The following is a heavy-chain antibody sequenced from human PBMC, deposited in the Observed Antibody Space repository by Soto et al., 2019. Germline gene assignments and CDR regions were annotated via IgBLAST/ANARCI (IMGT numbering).Heavy chain of an antibody. V-gene: IGHV1-69*01. CDR2: ILPMFGIP. CDR3: ARGGTSGWLKGAYDV. J-gene: IGHJ3*01. CDR1: GGTLSKHA. D-gene: IGHD6-19*01. Sequence: QVQLVQSGAEVKKAGSSVKVSCKASGGTLSKHAITWVRQAPGQGLEWMGGILPMFGIPNYPQNFQGRVTITADDSTNTSHMELNSLTSEDTAIYYCARGGTSGWLKGAYDVWGQGTMVTVSP.